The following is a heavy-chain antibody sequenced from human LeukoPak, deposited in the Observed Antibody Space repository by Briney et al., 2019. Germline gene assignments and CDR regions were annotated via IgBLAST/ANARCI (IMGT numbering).Heavy chain of an antibody. Sequence: PGESLRLSCAASGSTFSNYAMSWVRQAPGKGLEWVSSISSSSSYIYYADAVKGRFTISRDNAKNSLYLQMNSLRAEDTAVYYCASDSSSWQHKEDYWGQGTLVTVSS. CDR3: ASDSSSWQHKEDY. V-gene: IGHV3-21*01. J-gene: IGHJ4*02. CDR1: GSTFSNYA. CDR2: ISSSSSYI. D-gene: IGHD6-13*01.